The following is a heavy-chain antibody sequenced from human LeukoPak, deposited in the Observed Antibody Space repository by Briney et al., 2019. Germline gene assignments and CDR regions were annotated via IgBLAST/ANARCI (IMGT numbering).Heavy chain of an antibody. J-gene: IGHJ2*01. Sequence: AGGSLRLSCAASGFIFSSYGMHWVRQAPGKGLEWVAVISYDGNKKYYADSVKGRFTISRDNSRNTLYLQMNSLRGEDTAVYYCAKDRTVGASYWYFDLWGRGTLVTVSS. D-gene: IGHD1-26*01. CDR1: GFIFSSYG. V-gene: IGHV3-30*18. CDR3: AKDRTVGASYWYFDL. CDR2: ISYDGNKK.